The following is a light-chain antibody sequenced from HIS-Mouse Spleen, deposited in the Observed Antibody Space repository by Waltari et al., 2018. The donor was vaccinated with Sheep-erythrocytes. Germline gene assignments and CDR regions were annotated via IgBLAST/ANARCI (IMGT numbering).Light chain of an antibody. Sequence: QSALTQPPSASGSPGQSVTISCPGTSRDVGGYNYVPWYQQHPGKAPKLKIYEVSRRPSGVPVRFSGSKSGNTASLTVAGLQAEDEADYYCSSYAGSNNWVFGGGTKLTVL. CDR1: SRDVGGYNY. CDR3: SSYAGSNNWV. J-gene: IGLJ3*02. V-gene: IGLV2-8*01. CDR2: EVS.